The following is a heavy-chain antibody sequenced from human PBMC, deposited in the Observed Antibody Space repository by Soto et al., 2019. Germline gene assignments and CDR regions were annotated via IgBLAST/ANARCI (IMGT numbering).Heavy chain of an antibody. Sequence: PGESLKISCKASGYSFTTSWIGWVRQMPGKGLEWMGIILPSDSDTRYSPSFQGQVTISVDKSISTAYLQWSSLKASDSAMYYCARRPGSWFDPRGQGTLVTVSS. J-gene: IGHJ5*02. CDR3: ARRPGSWFDP. CDR2: ILPSDSDT. V-gene: IGHV5-51*01. D-gene: IGHD3-10*01. CDR1: GYSFTTSW.